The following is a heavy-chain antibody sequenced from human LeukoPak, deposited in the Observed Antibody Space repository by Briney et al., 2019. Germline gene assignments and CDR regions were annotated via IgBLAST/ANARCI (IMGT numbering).Heavy chain of an antibody. CDR1: GFTFSSYA. J-gene: IGHJ4*02. D-gene: IGHD3-10*01. V-gene: IGHV3-30-3*01. Sequence: GRSLRLSCAASGFTFSSYAMHWVRQAPGKGLEWVAVISYDVSNKYYADSVKGRFTISRDNSKNTLYLQMNSLRAEDTAVCYCAREDGSGSYDYWGQGTLVTVSS. CDR3: AREDGSGSYDY. CDR2: ISYDVSNK.